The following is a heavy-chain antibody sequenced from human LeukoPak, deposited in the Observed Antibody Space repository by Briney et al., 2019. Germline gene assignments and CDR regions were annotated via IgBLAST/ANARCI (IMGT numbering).Heavy chain of an antibody. D-gene: IGHD3-22*01. J-gene: IGHJ4*02. CDR3: ARQSISGSSLSYFDY. Sequence: SETLSLPCTVSGRSISSFYGLWMRQPPGKALEWMGNIYDSGSTTSNPSLKSRLTISVDTSKNQCSLNLSSVTAADTAVYYCARQSISGSSLSYFDYWGQGTLVNVSS. CDR2: IYDSGST. V-gene: IGHV4-59*01. CDR1: GRSISSFY.